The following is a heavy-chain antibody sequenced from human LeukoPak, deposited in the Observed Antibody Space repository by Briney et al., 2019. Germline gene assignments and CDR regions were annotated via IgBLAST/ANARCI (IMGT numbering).Heavy chain of an antibody. V-gene: IGHV1-46*01. CDR1: GYTFTSYY. CDR2: INPSGGST. D-gene: IGHD6-13*01. Sequence: ASVKVSCKASGYTFTSYYMHWVRQAPGQGLEWMGIINPSGGSTSYAQKFQGRVTMTRDTSTSTVYMELSSLRSEDTAVYYCAAAGTPHGMDVWGQGTTVTVSS. CDR3: AAAGTPHGMDV. J-gene: IGHJ6*02.